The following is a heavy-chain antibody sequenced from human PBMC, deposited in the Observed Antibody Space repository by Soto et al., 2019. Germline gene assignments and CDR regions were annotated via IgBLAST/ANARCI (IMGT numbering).Heavy chain of an antibody. D-gene: IGHD2-2*02. V-gene: IGHV4-31*03. CDR2: IYYSGST. CDR1: GGSISSGGYY. J-gene: IGHJ5*02. Sequence: QVQLQESGPGLVKPSQTLSFTCTVSGGSISSGGYYWSWIRQHPVKGLEWIGYIYYSGSTYYNPSRKSRVTISVDTSKNQFSLKLSSVTAADTAVYYCARGYCGTSCYRGSPGHRYNWFDPWGQGTLVTVSS. CDR3: ARGYCGTSCYRGSPGHRYNWFDP.